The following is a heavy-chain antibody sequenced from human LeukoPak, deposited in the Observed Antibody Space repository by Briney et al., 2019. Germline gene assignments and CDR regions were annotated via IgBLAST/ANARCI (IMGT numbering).Heavy chain of an antibody. Sequence: SETLSLTCTVSGGSISSSSYYWGWIRQPPGKGLEWIGSIYYSGSTYYNPSLKSRVTISVDTSKNQFSLKLSSVTAADTAVYYCARTLGYCSSTSCYTFRFDPWGQGTLVTVSS. D-gene: IGHD2-2*02. CDR2: IYYSGST. CDR3: ARTLGYCSSTSCYTFRFDP. V-gene: IGHV4-39*07. J-gene: IGHJ5*02. CDR1: GGSISSSSYY.